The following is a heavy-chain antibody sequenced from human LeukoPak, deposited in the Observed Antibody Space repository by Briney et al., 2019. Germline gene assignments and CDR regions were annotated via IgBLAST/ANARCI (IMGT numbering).Heavy chain of an antibody. D-gene: IGHD3-22*01. Sequence: PGGSLRLSCAASGFTFSSYAMHWVRQAPGKGLEWVAVRSYDGSNKYYADSVKGRFTISRDNSKNTLYLQMNSLRAEDTAVYYCARELHYDSSGYYSNDYWGQGTLVTVSS. CDR1: GFTFSSYA. CDR3: ARELHYDSSGYYSNDY. J-gene: IGHJ4*02. V-gene: IGHV3-30*04. CDR2: RSYDGSNK.